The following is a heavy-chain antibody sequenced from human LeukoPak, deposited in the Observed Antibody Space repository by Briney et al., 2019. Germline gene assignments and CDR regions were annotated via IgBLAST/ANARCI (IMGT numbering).Heavy chain of an antibody. D-gene: IGHD3-3*01. Sequence: ASVKVSCKASGYTFTSYGISWVRQAPGQGLEWMGWISAYNGNTNYAQKLQGRVTMTTDTSTSTAYMELRSLRSDDTAVYYCARGRRIFGVVIGAFDIWGQGTMVTVSS. V-gene: IGHV1-18*01. CDR3: ARGRRIFGVVIGAFDI. CDR1: GYTFTSYG. CDR2: ISAYNGNT. J-gene: IGHJ3*02.